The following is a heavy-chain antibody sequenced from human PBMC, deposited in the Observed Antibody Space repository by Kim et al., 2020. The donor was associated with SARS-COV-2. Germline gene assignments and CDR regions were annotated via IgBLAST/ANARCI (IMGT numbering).Heavy chain of an antibody. CDR3: AKESIYYGDYAEAFDI. V-gene: IGHV3-43*02. CDR1: GFTFDAYA. CDR2: ISGDGSST. D-gene: IGHD4-17*01. Sequence: GGSLRLSCAASGFTFDAYAMHWVRQAPGKGLEWVSLISGDGSSTYYADSVKGRFTISRDNSKKSLYLQMNRLRTEGTALYYCAKESIYYGDYAEAFDIWGQGTLVT. J-gene: IGHJ3*02.